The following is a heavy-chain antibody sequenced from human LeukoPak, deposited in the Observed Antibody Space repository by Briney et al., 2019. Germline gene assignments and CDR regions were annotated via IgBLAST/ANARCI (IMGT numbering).Heavy chain of an antibody. Sequence: SETLSLTCTVSGDSITSYYWSWIRQPPGKGLEWIGYIYYSGSTNYNPSLKSRVTISVDTSKNQFSLKLSSVTAADTAVYYCARGCSGGSCYGSYDYWGQGTLVTVSS. D-gene: IGHD2-15*01. J-gene: IGHJ4*02. CDR2: IYYSGST. CDR1: GDSITSYY. CDR3: ARGCSGGSCYGSYDY. V-gene: IGHV4-59*01.